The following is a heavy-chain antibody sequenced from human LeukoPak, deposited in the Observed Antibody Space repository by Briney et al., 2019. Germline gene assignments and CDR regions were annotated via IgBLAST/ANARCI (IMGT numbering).Heavy chain of an antibody. CDR3: ARAYYDSSGYYDYYYYGMDV. CDR2: IYYSGST. V-gene: IGHV4-59*01. D-gene: IGHD3-22*01. J-gene: IGHJ6*02. Sequence: ASETLSLTCTVSGGSISSYYWSCIRQPPGKGLEWIGYIYYSGSTNYNPSLKSRVTISVDTSKNQFSLKLSSVTAADTAVYYCARAYYDSSGYYDYYYYGMDVWGQGTTVTVSS. CDR1: GGSISSYY.